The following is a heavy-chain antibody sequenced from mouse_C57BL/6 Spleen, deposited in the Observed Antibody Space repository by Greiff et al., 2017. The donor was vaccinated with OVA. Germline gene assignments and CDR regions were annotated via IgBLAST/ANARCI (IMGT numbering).Heavy chain of an antibody. J-gene: IGHJ4*01. V-gene: IGHV5-4*01. CDR3: AREGVTGAMDY. Sequence: VQLKESGGGLVKPGGSLKLSCAASGFTFSSYAMSWVRQTPEKRLEWVATISDGGSYTYYPDNVKGRFTISRDNAKNNLYLQMSHLKSEDTAMYYCAREGVTGAMDYWGQGTSVTVSS. D-gene: IGHD2-2*01. CDR2: ISDGGSYT. CDR1: GFTFSSYA.